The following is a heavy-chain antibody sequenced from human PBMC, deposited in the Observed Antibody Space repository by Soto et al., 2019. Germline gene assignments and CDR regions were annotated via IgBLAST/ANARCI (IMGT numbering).Heavy chain of an antibody. V-gene: IGHV1-69*08. D-gene: IGHD2-15*01. CDR1: GGTLSSFT. J-gene: IGHJ6*03. CDR3: ARDGNCRGGSCYSGLGSYYYYYMAV. Sequence: QVQLVQSWAEVKKPGSSVKVSCKASGGTLSSFTITWVRQAPGQGLEWMGRVIPILGIANYAPKFQGRVTTTADKSPHTEYMELSSLRYEDTAVYYCARDGNCRGGSCYSGLGSYYYYYMAVWGKGNTVTVSS. CDR2: VIPILGIA.